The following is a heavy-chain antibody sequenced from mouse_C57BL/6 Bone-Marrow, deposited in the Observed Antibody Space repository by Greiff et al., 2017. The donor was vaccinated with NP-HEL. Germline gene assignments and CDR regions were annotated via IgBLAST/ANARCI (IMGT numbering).Heavy chain of an antibody. D-gene: IGHD4-1*01. CDR2: IRLKSDNYAT. Sequence: EVHLVESGGGLVQPGGSMKLSCVASGFTFSNYWMNWVRQSPEKGLEWVAQIRLKSDNYATHYAESVKGRFTISRDDSKSSVYLQMNNLRAEDTGIYYCTTGNAMDYWGQGTSVTVSS. V-gene: IGHV6-3*01. CDR1: GFTFSNYW. J-gene: IGHJ4*01. CDR3: TTGNAMDY.